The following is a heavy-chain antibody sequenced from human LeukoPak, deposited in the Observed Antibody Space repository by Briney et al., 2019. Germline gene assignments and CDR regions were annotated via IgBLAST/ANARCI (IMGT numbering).Heavy chain of an antibody. Sequence: AGGSLRLSCAASGFTFSSYSMNWVRQAPGKGLEWVSSISSGSSYIYYADSVKGRFTISRDNAKNSLYLQMNSLRAEDTAVYYCARDSGGYSYGYFDYWGQGTLVTVSS. J-gene: IGHJ4*02. CDR2: ISSGSSYI. D-gene: IGHD5-18*01. CDR3: ARDSGGYSYGYFDY. CDR1: GFTFSSYS. V-gene: IGHV3-21*01.